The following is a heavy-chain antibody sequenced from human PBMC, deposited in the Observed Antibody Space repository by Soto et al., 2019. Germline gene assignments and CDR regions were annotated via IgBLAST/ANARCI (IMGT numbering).Heavy chain of an antibody. CDR2: IYYSGST. V-gene: IGHV4-39*01. J-gene: IGHJ4*02. CDR1: GGSIGSSSYY. Sequence: SETLSLTSAVPGGSIGSSSYYWGWIRQPPGKGLGWIGSIYYSGSTYYNPSLKSRVTMSVDTSKNQFSLKLSYVTAADTAVYYCARQEQWLVRRSSHYSGPGTLVTLSS. D-gene: IGHD6-19*01. CDR3: ARQEQWLVRRSSHY.